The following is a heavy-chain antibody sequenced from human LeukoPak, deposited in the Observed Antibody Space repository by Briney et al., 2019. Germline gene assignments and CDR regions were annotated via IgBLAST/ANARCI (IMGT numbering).Heavy chain of an antibody. J-gene: IGHJ4*02. CDR1: GGSISSGDYY. Sequence: PSETLSLTCTVSGGSISSGDYYWSWIRQPPGKGLEWIGYIYYSGSTYYNPSLTSRVTISVDTSKNHFPLKLSSVTAADTAVYYCASTYYDSSGVLFDYWGQGTLVTVSS. V-gene: IGHV4-30-4*08. D-gene: IGHD3-22*01. CDR2: IYYSGST. CDR3: ASTYYDSSGVLFDY.